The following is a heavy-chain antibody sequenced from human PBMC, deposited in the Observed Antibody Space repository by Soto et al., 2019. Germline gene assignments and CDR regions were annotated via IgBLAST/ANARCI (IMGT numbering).Heavy chain of an antibody. CDR3: ARRKGSCSGGSCYRLGAYYYYGMDV. CDR2: IIPIFGTA. V-gene: IGHV1-69*01. J-gene: IGHJ6*02. CDR1: GGTFSSYA. Sequence: QVQLVQSGAEVKKPGSSVKVSCKASGGTFSSYAISWVRQAPGHGLEWMGGIIPIFGTANYSQKFQGRVTITADESTSTAYMELSSLRSEDTAVYYCARRKGSCSGGSCYRLGAYYYYGMDVWGQGTTVTVSS. D-gene: IGHD2-15*01.